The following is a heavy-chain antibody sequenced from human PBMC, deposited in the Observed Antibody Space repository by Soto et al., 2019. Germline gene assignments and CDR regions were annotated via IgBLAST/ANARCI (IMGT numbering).Heavy chain of an antibody. V-gene: IGHV4-34*01. CDR1: GGSFSGYY. CDR3: ARVSVRQKIRFLEWLPHNWFDP. D-gene: IGHD3-3*01. J-gene: IGHJ5*02. Sequence: SETLSLTCAVYGGSFSGYYWSWIRQPPGKGLEWIGEINHSGSTNYNPSLKSRVTISVDTSKNQFSLKLSSVTAADTAVYYCARVSVRQKIRFLEWLPHNWFDPWGQGTLVTVSS. CDR2: INHSGST.